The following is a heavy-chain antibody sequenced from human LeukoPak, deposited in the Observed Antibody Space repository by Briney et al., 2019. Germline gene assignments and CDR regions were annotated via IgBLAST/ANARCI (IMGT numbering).Heavy chain of an antibody. J-gene: IGHJ4*02. CDR1: GYSISSGYY. Sequence: SETLSLTCTVSGYSISSGYYWGWIRPPPGKGLEWIGSIYHSGSTYYNPSLKSRVTISVDTSKNQFSLKLSSVTAADTAVYYCARALPGDDFWSGYPNSFDYWGQGTLVTVSS. CDR2: IYHSGST. CDR3: ARALPGDDFWSGYPNSFDY. V-gene: IGHV4-38-2*02. D-gene: IGHD3-3*01.